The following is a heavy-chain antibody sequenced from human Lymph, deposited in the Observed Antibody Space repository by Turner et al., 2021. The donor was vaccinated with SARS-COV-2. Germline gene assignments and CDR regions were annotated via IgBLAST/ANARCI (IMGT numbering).Heavy chain of an antibody. CDR2: ITFTSIYI. V-gene: IGHV3-21*01. D-gene: IGHD2-21*02. CDR3: ARGPPDFPYYFDY. J-gene: IGHJ4*02. Sequence: EVQLVESGGGLVKPGGSLRLSCAASGFTFSSYSMNWGRQAPGEGLEWVSSITFTSIYIYYADSVKGRFTISRDNAKNSLYLQMNSLRAEDTAVYYCARGPPDFPYYFDYWGQGTLVTVSS. CDR1: GFTFSSYS.